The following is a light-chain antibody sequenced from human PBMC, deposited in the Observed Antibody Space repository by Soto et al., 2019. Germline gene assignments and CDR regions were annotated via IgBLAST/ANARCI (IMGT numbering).Light chain of an antibody. J-gene: IGKJ4*01. CDR3: QQANTFPLT. CDR1: QDISRW. CDR2: AAS. V-gene: IGKV1-12*01. Sequence: DIQMTRSPSSVSASVGDRVTITCRASQDISRWLAWYQQKPGKAPRLLIYAASRLQIGVPTRFSGSGSGTDFTLTISSLQTEDFATYYCQQANTFPLTFGGGTKVEI.